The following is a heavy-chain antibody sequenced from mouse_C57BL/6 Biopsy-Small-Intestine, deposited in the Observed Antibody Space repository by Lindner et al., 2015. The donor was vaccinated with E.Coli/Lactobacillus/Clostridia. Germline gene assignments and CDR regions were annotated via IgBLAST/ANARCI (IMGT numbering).Heavy chain of an antibody. CDR3: ARRDDYDGYVMDY. D-gene: IGHD2-4*01. CDR1: GYTFTNYW. Sequence: VQLQESGAELMKPGASVKMSCKASGYTFTNYWIGWAKQRPGHGLEWIGDIYPGGGYTNYNEKFKGKATLTADKSSSTAYMQFSSLTSEDSAIYYCARRDDYDGYVMDYWGQGTSVTVSS. V-gene: IGHV1-63*01. J-gene: IGHJ4*01. CDR2: IYPGGGYT.